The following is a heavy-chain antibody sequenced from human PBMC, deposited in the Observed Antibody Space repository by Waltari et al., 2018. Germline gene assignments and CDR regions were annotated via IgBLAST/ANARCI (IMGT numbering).Heavy chain of an antibody. D-gene: IGHD3-22*01. V-gene: IGHV5-51*01. Sequence: EVQLVQSGAEATKPGESLKISCKGSGYSFTSYWHGWERPMHGQGLEWMGIIYPGDSDTIYSPSFQGQVTISADKSISTAYLQWSSLKASDTAMYYCARRSSGYYGHAFDIWGQGTMVTVSS. CDR2: IYPGDSDT. CDR1: GYSFTSYW. J-gene: IGHJ3*02. CDR3: ARRSSGYYGHAFDI.